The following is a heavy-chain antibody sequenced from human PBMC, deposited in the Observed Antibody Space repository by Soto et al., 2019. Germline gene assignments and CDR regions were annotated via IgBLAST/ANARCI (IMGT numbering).Heavy chain of an antibody. J-gene: IGHJ6*02. CDR3: AREIDGYYGMDV. CDR1: GGTCSTDS. V-gene: IGHV1-69*12. Sequence: QVQLVQSGAEVTKPGSSVKVSCKASGGTCSTDSISWVRQAPGQGLEWMGGIIPTFGTANNAQKFQGRVTMTADESTSTTYMELSSLRSEDTAVYFCAREIDGYYGMDVCGQGTRVIVAS. CDR2: IIPTFGTA.